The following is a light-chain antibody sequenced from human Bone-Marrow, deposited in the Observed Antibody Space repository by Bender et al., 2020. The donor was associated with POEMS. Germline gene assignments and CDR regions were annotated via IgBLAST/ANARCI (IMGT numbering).Light chain of an antibody. J-gene: IGLJ3*02. CDR1: SSNIGAGYD. Sequence: QSVITQPPSVSGAPGQRVTISCTGSSSNIGAGYDVHWYQQLPGAPPKLLIYGNDNRPSGVPDRFAGSKSGTSASLAIAGLQAEDEADYYCHSYDSSMSGSVFGGGTKLTVL. CDR2: GND. CDR3: HSYDSSMSGSV. V-gene: IGLV1-40*01.